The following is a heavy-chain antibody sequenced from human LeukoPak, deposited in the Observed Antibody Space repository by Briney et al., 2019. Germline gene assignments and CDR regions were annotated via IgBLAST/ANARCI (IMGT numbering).Heavy chain of an antibody. Sequence: GGSLRLSCAASGFTFSTYSMHWVRQAPEKGLEWVSYISSSSGLIYYADSVKGRFTISRDNAKNSLSLQMNSLRAEDTAVYYCARDHNYYGSGSSHYYYYYMDVWGKGTTVTISS. J-gene: IGHJ6*03. CDR1: GFTFSTYS. CDR3: ARDHNYYGSGSSHYYYYYMDV. V-gene: IGHV3-48*01. D-gene: IGHD3-10*01. CDR2: ISSSSGLI.